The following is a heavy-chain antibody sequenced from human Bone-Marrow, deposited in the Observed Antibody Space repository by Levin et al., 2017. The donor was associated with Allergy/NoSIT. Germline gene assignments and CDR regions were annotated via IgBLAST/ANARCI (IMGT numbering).Heavy chain of an antibody. J-gene: IGHJ3*02. CDR2: ISSSSTSI. CDR1: GFTFSTYN. CDR3: ARGGPFDI. V-gene: IGHV3-48*02. Sequence: GGSLRLSCAASGFTFSTYNMNWVRQAPGKGLEWISHISSSSTSIYYADSVKGRFTISRENAKNSLYLQMSSLRDEDTAVYYCARGGPFDIWGQGTMVTVSS.